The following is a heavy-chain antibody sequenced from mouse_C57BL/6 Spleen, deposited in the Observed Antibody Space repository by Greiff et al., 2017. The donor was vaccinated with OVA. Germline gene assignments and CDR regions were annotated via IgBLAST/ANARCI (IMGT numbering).Heavy chain of an antibody. J-gene: IGHJ3*01. D-gene: IGHD2-4*01. V-gene: IGHV1-18*01. CDR2: INPNNGGT. Sequence: VQLKESGPELVKPGASVKIPCKASGYTFTDYNMDWVKQSHGKSLEWIGDINPNNGGTIYNQKFKGKATLTVDKSSSTAYMELRSLTSEDTAVYYCARWDYDWFAYWGQGTLVTVSA. CDR3: ARWDYDWFAY. CDR1: GYTFTDYN.